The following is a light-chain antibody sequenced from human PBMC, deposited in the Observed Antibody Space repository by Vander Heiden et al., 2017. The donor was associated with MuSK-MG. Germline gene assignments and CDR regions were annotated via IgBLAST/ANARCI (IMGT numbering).Light chain of an antibody. Sequence: DIVLTQSPLSLPVTPGEPASISCRSSQSLLHSNGYNYLDWYLQKPGQSPHLLIYLGSYRASGVPDRFSGSESGTDFTLKISRVEAEDVGVYYCMQTLQSPGWTFGPGTKVEI. J-gene: IGKJ1*01. V-gene: IGKV2-28*01. CDR3: MQTLQSPGWT. CDR1: QSLLHSNGYNY. CDR2: LGS.